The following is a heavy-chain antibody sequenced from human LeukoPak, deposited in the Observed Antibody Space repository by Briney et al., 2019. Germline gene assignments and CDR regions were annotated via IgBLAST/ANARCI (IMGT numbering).Heavy chain of an antibody. J-gene: IGHJ4*02. D-gene: IGHD2-8*01. Sequence: GASVKVSCKASGYTFSNDGISWVRQAPGQGLEWMGWIGAYNGNTNYAQKLQGRVTMTRDTSTSTAYMELRSLRSDDTAVYYCARHLLYRGAHYFDYWGQGTLVTVSS. CDR3: ARHLLYRGAHYFDY. CDR2: IGAYNGNT. V-gene: IGHV1-18*01. CDR1: GYTFSNDG.